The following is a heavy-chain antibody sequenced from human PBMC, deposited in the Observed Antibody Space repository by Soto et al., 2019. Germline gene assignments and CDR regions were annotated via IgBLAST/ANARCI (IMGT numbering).Heavy chain of an antibody. CDR1: GDSVRILV. CDR2: IWFDGSNA. J-gene: IGHJ4*02. Sequence: RLGRASCGDSVRILVMAGVRQNPGKGLEWVALIWFDGSNAYYGDYVKGRFTISRDNSKNTLYLQMNSLRAEDTEGYYYVRQGDIASGNNNSGGGYWVQGTLVTVSS. V-gene: IGHV3-33*01. D-gene: IGHD2-15*01. CDR3: VRQGDIASGNNNSGGGY.